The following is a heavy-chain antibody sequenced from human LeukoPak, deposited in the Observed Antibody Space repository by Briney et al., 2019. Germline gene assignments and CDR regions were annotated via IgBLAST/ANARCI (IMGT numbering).Heavy chain of an antibody. J-gene: IGHJ4*02. Sequence: SETLSLTCTVSGGSISSSNYYWGWIRQPPGKGLEWIGSIYYGGNTNYNPSLKSRATLSVDTSKNQFSLKVSSVTAADTAVYYCARHPSCTTITHCSFDFWGRGTLVTVSS. D-gene: IGHD4-11*01. CDR3: ARHPSCTTITHCSFDF. CDR2: IYYGGNT. CDR1: GGSISSSNYY. V-gene: IGHV4-39*01.